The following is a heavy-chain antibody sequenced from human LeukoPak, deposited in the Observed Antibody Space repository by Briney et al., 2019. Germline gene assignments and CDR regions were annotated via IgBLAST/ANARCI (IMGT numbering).Heavy chain of an antibody. CDR1: GGSISSSNW. Sequence: PSGTLSLTCAVSGGSISSSNWWSWVRQPPGKGLEWIGEIYHSGSTNYNPSLKSRVTISVDKSKNQFSLKLSSVTAADTAVYYCAREWGAMVRGVIRWFDPWGQGTLVTVSS. D-gene: IGHD3-10*01. CDR3: AREWGAMVRGVIRWFDP. V-gene: IGHV4-4*02. CDR2: IYHSGST. J-gene: IGHJ5*02.